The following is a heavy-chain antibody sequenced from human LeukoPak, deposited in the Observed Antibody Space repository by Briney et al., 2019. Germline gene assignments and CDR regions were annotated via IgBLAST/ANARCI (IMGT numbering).Heavy chain of an antibody. CDR2: TYYRSKWYN. V-gene: IGHV6-1*01. Sequence: SQTLSLTCAISGDSVSSNSAAWNWIRQSPSRGLEWLGRTYYRSKWYNDYAVSVKSRITINPDTSKNQFSLQLNSVTPEDTAVHYCARVSITMVRGVMEDYFDYWGQGTLVTFSS. CDR1: GDSVSSNSAA. J-gene: IGHJ4*02. D-gene: IGHD3-10*01. CDR3: ARVSITMVRGVMEDYFDY.